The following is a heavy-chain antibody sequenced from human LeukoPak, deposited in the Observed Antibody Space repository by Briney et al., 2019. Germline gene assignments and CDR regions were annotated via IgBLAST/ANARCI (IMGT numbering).Heavy chain of an antibody. CDR2: ITNSGNSK. D-gene: IGHD6-13*01. CDR1: EFTFSSYS. CDR3: ARDLAPSSSWYNYYYYGMDV. Sequence: GGSLRLSCAASEFTFSSYSMNWVRQAPGKGLEWVSYITNSGNSKSYADSVKGRFTISRDNTKNTLYLQMNSLRAEDTAVYYCARDLAPSSSWYNYYYYGMDVWGQGTTVTVSS. V-gene: IGHV3-48*01. J-gene: IGHJ6*02.